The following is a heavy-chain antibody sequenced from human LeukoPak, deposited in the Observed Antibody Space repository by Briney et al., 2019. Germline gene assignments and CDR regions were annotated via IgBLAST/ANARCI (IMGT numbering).Heavy chain of an antibody. Sequence: GGSLRLSCAASGFTFSDYAMSWVRQAPGKGLEWVSAIRGGGDTTHYADSVQGRFTISRDNSKNTLYLQMNSLRAEVTAVYYCVKDHTAVGGWYFDLWGQGTLVTVSS. CDR3: VKDHTAVGGWYFDL. CDR1: GFTFSDYA. V-gene: IGHV3-23*01. CDR2: IRGGGDTT. D-gene: IGHD6-19*01. J-gene: IGHJ4*02.